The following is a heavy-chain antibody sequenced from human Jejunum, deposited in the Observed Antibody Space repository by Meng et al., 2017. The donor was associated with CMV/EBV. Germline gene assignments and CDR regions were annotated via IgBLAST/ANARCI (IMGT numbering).Heavy chain of an antibody. V-gene: IGHV3-48*03. CDR2: ISASSTAI. D-gene: IGHD2/OR15-2a*01. J-gene: IGHJ4*02. CDR1: GFTFSSYE. CDR3: VRGGSSATLKYFDY. Sequence: SGFTFSSYEMTWVRQIPGTGLEWISFISASSTAIYYAGSVQGRFTISRDNVKNSLYLLMESLRAEDTAIYYCVRGGSSATLKYFDYWGQGALVTVSS.